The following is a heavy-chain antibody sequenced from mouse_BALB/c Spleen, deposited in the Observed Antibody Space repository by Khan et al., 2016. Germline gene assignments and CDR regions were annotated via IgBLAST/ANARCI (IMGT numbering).Heavy chain of an antibody. Sequence: LQQPGAELVKPGASVKLSCIASGFNIKDTYMHWVKQRPEQGLEWIGRIDPANGNTKYDPTFQGKATITADTSSNTAYLQLSSLTSEDTAVYYCARTVVAPDYAMDYWGQGTSVTVSS. CDR1: GFNIKDTY. CDR2: IDPANGNT. J-gene: IGHJ4*01. CDR3: ARTVVAPDYAMDY. V-gene: IGHV14-3*02. D-gene: IGHD1-1*01.